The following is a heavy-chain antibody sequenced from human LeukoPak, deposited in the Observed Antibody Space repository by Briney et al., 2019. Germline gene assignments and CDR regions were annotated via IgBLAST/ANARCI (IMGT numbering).Heavy chain of an antibody. J-gene: IGHJ3*01. CDR1: GFTFSSYA. D-gene: IGHD3-16*01. CDR2: LDGDSGRT. Sequence: GGSLRLSCAASGFTFSSYAMSWVRQAPGRGLEWVSGLDGDSGRTYYADSVKGRFTVSRDNSKNTLYLQMSSLRDEDTAVYYCAKDITLGDGRLAFDFWGQGTLVTVSS. CDR3: AKDITLGDGRLAFDF. V-gene: IGHV3-23*01.